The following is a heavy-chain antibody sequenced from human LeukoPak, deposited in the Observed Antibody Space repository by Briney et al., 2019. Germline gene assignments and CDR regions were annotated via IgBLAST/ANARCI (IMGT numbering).Heavy chain of an antibody. CDR3: ARVGDWNDLVY. V-gene: IGHV4-59*08. D-gene: IGHD1-1*01. J-gene: IGHJ4*02. CDR2: IYGGNT. CDR1: GGSISSYS. Sequence: SETLSLTCTVSGGSISSYSWNWIRQPPGNGLEWIGRIYGGNTNYNPSLMSRVTISFDTSKNHLSLNLRSVTAADTAVYYCARVGDWNDLVYWGQGILVSVSS.